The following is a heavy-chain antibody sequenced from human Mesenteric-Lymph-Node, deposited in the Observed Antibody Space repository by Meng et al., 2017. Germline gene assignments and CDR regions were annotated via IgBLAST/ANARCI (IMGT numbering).Heavy chain of an antibody. J-gene: IGHJ4*02. D-gene: IGHD2-2*01. V-gene: IGHV4-4*02. CDR2: IYHSGST. CDR1: GGSISSRNW. CDR3: ASGRKYCSSTSCYGQFDY. Sequence: SGPCLVELLGPLSFLWAVFGGSISSRNWGSGVRQPPGKGLEWIGEIYHSGSTNYNPSLKSRVTISVDKSKNQFSLKLSSVTAADTAVYYCASGRKYCSSTSCYGQFDYWGQGTLVTVSS.